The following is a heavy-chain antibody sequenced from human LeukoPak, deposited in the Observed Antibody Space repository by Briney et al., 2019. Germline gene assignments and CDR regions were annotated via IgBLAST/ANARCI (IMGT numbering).Heavy chain of an antibody. Sequence: ASVKVSCKASGYTFTSYDINWVRQATGQGLEWMGWMNPNSDNTGYAQKFQGRVTITRNTSISTAYMELSSLRSEDTAVYYCARGIANYYYYYMDVWGKGTTVTVSS. J-gene: IGHJ6*03. CDR3: ARGIANYYYYYMDV. CDR1: GYTFTSYD. V-gene: IGHV1-8*01. CDR2: MNPNSDNT. D-gene: IGHD6-13*01.